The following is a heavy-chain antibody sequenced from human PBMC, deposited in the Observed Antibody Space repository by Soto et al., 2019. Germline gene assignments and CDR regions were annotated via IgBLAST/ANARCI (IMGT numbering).Heavy chain of an antibody. CDR2: IYYSGST. J-gene: IGHJ5*02. CDR3: ASSAVAGKNWFDP. V-gene: IGHV4-39*01. Sequence: SETLSLTCTVSGGSISSSSYYWGWIRQPPGKGLEWIGSIYYSGSTYYNPSLKSRVTISVDTSKNQFSLKLSSVTAADTAVYYCASSAVAGKNWFDPWGQGTLVTVSS. CDR1: GGSISSSSYY. D-gene: IGHD6-19*01.